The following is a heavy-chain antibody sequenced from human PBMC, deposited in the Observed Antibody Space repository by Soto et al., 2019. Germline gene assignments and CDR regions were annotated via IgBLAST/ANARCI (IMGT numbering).Heavy chain of an antibody. D-gene: IGHD3-22*01. CDR3: AKDGHYYDSSGYYPYYFDY. CDR1: GFTFSSYA. V-gene: IGHV3-23*01. J-gene: IGHJ4*02. Sequence: GGSLRLSCAASGFTFSSYAMSWVRQAPGKGLEWVSAISGSGGSTYYADSVKGRFTISRDNSKNTLYLQMNSLRAEDTAVYYYAKDGHYYDSSGYYPYYFDYWGQGTLVTVSS. CDR2: ISGSGGST.